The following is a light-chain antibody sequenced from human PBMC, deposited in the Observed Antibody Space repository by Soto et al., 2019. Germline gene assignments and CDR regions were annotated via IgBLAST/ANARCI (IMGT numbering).Light chain of an antibody. CDR1: QSVSSSY. V-gene: IGKV3-20*01. Sequence: EIVLTQSPGTLSLSPGERATLSCRASQSVSSSYLAWYQQKPGQAPRLLIYGASSRATGSPDRFSGSGSGTDFTLTISRLEPEDFAVYYCQQYGSSPRYTFGQGTKREIK. CDR3: QQYGSSPRYT. J-gene: IGKJ2*01. CDR2: GAS.